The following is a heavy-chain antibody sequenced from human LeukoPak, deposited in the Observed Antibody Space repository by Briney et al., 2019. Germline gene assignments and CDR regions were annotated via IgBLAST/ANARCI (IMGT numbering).Heavy chain of an antibody. CDR2: INSDGSST. V-gene: IGHV3-74*01. Sequence: GGSLRLSCAASGFTFSSYWMHWVRQAPGKGLVWVSRINSDGSSTSYADSVKGRFTISRDNATNTLYLQMNSLRAEDTAVYYCTRDNGYCSGGSCYHYYMDVWGKGTTVTVSS. J-gene: IGHJ6*03. D-gene: IGHD2-15*01. CDR3: TRDNGYCSGGSCYHYYMDV. CDR1: GFTFSSYW.